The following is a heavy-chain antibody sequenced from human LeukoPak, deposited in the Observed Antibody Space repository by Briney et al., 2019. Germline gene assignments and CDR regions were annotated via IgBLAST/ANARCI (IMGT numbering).Heavy chain of an antibody. V-gene: IGHV4-34*01. Sequence: PSETLSHTCAVYGGSFSGYYWSWIRQPPGKGLEWIGEINHSGSTNYNPSLKSRVTISVDTSKNQFSLKLSSVTAADTAVYYCARGRVLNSSSWFRPRKQYYFDYWGQGTLVTVSS. CDR2: INHSGST. CDR1: GGSFSGYY. J-gene: IGHJ4*02. D-gene: IGHD6-13*01. CDR3: ARGRVLNSSSWFRPRKQYYFDY.